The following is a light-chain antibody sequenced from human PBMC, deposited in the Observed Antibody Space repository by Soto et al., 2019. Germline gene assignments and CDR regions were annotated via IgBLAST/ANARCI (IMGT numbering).Light chain of an antibody. J-gene: IGLJ2*01. V-gene: IGLV2-11*01. Sequence: QSALTQPRSVSGSPGQSVTISCTGTSSDVGGYNYVSWYQQHPGKAPKLMIYDVSKRPSGVPDRFSGSKSGNTASLTISGLQAEDEADYYCCSYATSVVLFGGGTKLTVL. CDR2: DVS. CDR3: CSYATSVVL. CDR1: SSDVGGYNY.